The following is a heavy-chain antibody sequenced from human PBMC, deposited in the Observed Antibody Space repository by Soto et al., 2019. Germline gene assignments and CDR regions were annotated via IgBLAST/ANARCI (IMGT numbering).Heavy chain of an antibody. V-gene: IGHV1-2*04. CDR1: GYTFTGYY. D-gene: IGHD3-9*01. CDR3: ARGGETYYDILTGSAPDWFDP. CDR2: INPNSGGT. Sequence: ASVTVSCQASGYTFTGYYMHLVRQAPGQGLEWMGWINPNSGGTNYAQKFQGWVTMTRDTSISTAYMELSRLRSDDTAVYYCARGGETYYDILTGSAPDWFDPWGQGTLVTVPQ. J-gene: IGHJ5*02.